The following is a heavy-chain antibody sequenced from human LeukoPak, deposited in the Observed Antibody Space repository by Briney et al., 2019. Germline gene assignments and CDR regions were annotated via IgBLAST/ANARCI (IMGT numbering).Heavy chain of an antibody. V-gene: IGHV3-74*01. CDR3: AWDRVALGDS. J-gene: IGHJ4*02. Sequence: GGSLRLSCAASGFTFSDYWMHWVGHAPGKRLVWVSRINSDGSSTTYADSVKGRFTISRDNAKNTLYLQMNTLRVEDTAVYYCAWDRVALGDSWGQGTLVTVSS. CDR1: GFTFSDYW. CDR2: INSDGSST. D-gene: IGHD3-3*01.